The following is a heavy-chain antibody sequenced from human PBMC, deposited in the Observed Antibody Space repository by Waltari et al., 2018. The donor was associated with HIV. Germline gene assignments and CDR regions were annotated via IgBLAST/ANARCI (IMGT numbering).Heavy chain of an antibody. V-gene: IGHV3-15*01. D-gene: IGHD3-16*01. CDR2: IKSKTDGGTT. Sequence: EVLLVESGGGLGKPGGSLSLSCAASGFTFSAAWMSWVRQAPGKGREWVGRIKSKTDGGTTDYAAPVKGRFTISRDDSKTTLYLEMNSLKTEDTAVYYCTTVGGGTRDYWGQGTLITVSS. J-gene: IGHJ4*02. CDR3: TTVGGGTRDY. CDR1: GFTFSAAW.